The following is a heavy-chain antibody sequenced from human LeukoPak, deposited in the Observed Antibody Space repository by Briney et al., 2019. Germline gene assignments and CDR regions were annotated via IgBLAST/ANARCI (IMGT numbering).Heavy chain of an antibody. D-gene: IGHD5-12*01. CDR2: IYYSGST. CDR1: GDSISSRSYY. J-gene: IGHJ4*02. V-gene: IGHV4-39*01. Sequence: PSETLSLTCTVSGDSISSRSYYWGWIRQPPGKGLEWIGSIYYSGSTYYNPSLKSRVTISVNTSKNQFSLKLSSVTAADTAVYYCARLLARYSGYDSLFDYWGQGTLVTVSS. CDR3: ARLLARYSGYDSLFDY.